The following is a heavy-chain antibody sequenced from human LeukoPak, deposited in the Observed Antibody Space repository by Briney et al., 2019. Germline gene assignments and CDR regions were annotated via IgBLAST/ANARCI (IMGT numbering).Heavy chain of an antibody. CDR1: GGSISSYY. J-gene: IGHJ4*02. CDR3: ARFAALPFDY. V-gene: IGHV4-59*12. D-gene: IGHD6-6*01. CDR2: SYYSGNT. Sequence: SETLSLTCTVSGGSISSYYWSWIRQPPGKGLEWIGYSYYSGNTNYNPSLKSRVTISVDTSKNQFSLKLSSVTAADTAVYYCARFAALPFDYWGQGTLVTVSS.